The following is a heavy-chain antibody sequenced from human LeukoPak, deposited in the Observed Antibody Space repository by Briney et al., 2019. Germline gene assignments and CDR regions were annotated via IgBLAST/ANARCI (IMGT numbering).Heavy chain of an antibody. CDR1: GSSW. Sequence: AGGSLRLSCAASGSSWMHWVRQAPGKGLVWVSHINSDGSWTSYADSVKGRFTISKDNAKNTVYLQMNNLRAEDTAVYYCVSFYETYWGRGTLVTVSS. J-gene: IGHJ4*02. CDR2: INSDGSWT. D-gene: IGHD2/OR15-2a*01. CDR3: VSFYETY. V-gene: IGHV3-74*01.